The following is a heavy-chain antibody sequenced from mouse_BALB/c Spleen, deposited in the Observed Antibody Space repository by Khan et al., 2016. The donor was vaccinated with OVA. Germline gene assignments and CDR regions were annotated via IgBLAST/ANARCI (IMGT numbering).Heavy chain of an antibody. D-gene: IGHD1-1*01. CDR1: GYTFTSYG. CDR2: ISTDADYP. CDR3: AGGFYGSFAY. Sequence: EVELVQSGRDLMKPGESVKLSCEASGYTFTSYGMYWVRQTPEKRLKWVACISTDADYPSYPDGVKGRFTFSRDNANSTPYLQMSDLKYEDTAMYYCAGGFYGSFAYWGQGTLVTVSA. J-gene: IGHJ3*01. V-gene: IGHV5-6*01.